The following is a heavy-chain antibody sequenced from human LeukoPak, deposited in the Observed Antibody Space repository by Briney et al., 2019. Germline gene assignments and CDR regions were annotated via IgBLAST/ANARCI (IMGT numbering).Heavy chain of an antibody. D-gene: IGHD5-12*01. Sequence: EASVKVSCKASGYTFTSYYMHWVRQAPGQVLEWMGLINPDGGNTNYAQNFQGRVALTRDTSTSTVYMDLSRLRSDDTAVYYCASRRLRFSNAFDIWGQGTMVTVSS. CDR3: ASRRLRFSNAFDI. J-gene: IGHJ3*02. V-gene: IGHV1-46*01. CDR2: INPDGGNT. CDR1: GYTFTSYY.